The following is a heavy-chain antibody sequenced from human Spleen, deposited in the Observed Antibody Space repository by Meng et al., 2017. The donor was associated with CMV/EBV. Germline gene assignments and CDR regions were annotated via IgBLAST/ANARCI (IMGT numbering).Heavy chain of an antibody. D-gene: IGHD1-1*01. J-gene: IGHJ4*02. CDR2: INPNNGDT. CDR3: AIFGQSLEPGH. V-gene: IGHV1-2*07. Sequence: SVQVSCKASGYTFTHYYMHWVRQGPGHGLEWMGGINPNNGDTKFAHKFQGRVTMTRDTSISTAYMELSRLRSDDTAVYYCAIFGQSLEPGHWGQGTLVTVSS. CDR1: GYTFTHYY.